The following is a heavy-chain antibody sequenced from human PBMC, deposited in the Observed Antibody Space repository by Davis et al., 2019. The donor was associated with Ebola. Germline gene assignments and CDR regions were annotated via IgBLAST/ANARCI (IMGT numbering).Heavy chain of an antibody. J-gene: IGHJ4*02. D-gene: IGHD1-26*01. V-gene: IGHV3-33*08. CDR1: GFTFSSYA. CDR3: ANGLRELLLDY. Sequence: PGGSLRLSCAASGFTFSSYAMSWVRQAPGKGLEWVAVIWYDGSNKYYADSVKGRFTISRDNSKNTLYLQMNSLRAEDTAVYYCANGLRELLLDYWGQGTLVTVSS. CDR2: IWYDGSNK.